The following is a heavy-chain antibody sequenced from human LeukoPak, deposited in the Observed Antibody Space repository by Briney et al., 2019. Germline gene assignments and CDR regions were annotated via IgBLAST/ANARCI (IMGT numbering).Heavy chain of an antibody. J-gene: IGHJ4*02. D-gene: IGHD6-19*01. CDR3: ARDRRLGIAVAGTGLDY. CDR2: ISGSGSTT. CDR1: GFTFSSYA. Sequence: PGGSLRLSCAASGFTFSSYAMSWVRQTPGKGLEWVSGISGSGSTTYYADSVKGRFTISRDNSKNTLYLQMNSLRAEDTAVYYCARDRRLGIAVAGTGLDYWGQGTLVTVSS. V-gene: IGHV3-23*01.